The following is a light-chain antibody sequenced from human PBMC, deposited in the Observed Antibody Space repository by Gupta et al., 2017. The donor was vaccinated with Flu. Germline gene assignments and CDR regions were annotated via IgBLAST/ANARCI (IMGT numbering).Light chain of an antibody. V-gene: IGLV2-14*01. J-gene: IGLJ1*01. CDR2: EPN. Sequence: VAWYQQQPGKEPKVIMDEPNNRPSGVSSRGSGSKSENKASRTSSGLQADDEADEYCSSFTDLRTDVFGTGTKVTVL. CDR3: SSFTDLRTDV.